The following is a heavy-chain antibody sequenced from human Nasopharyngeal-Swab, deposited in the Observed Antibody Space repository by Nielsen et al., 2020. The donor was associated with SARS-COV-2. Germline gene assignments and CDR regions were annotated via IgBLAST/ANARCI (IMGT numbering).Heavy chain of an antibody. D-gene: IGHD6-19*01. CDR3: ARDNSDWKGVYYFDY. J-gene: IGHJ4*02. CDR2: IRSSSSYI. Sequence: GSLRLSCAASGFTFSSYSMNWVRQAPGKGLEWVSSIRSSSSYIYYANSVKGRFTISRDNAKNSLYLQMNSLRAEDTAVYYCARDNSDWKGVYYFDYWGQGTLVTVSS. CDR1: GFTFSSYS. V-gene: IGHV3-21*01.